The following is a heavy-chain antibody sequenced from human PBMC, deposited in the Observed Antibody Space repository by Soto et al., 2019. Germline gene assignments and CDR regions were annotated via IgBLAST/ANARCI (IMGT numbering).Heavy chain of an antibody. V-gene: IGHV1-46*01. J-gene: IGHJ5*02. CDR2: IKPTGGET. Sequence: QVQLVQSGAEVKKPGASVKVSCRASGYTFTNYYMHWVRQAPGQGLEWMGIIKPTGGETTYAQKFLVSATKTRAKSKGTLYMELSSLRSADTAAYYCARGGNIVVETAPFDHWGQGTLVTVSS. CDR1: GYTFTNYY. CDR3: ARGGNIVVETAPFDH. D-gene: IGHD2-21*02.